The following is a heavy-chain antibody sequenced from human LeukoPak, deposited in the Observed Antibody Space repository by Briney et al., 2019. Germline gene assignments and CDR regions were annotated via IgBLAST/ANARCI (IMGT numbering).Heavy chain of an antibody. CDR1: GGSISSYH. Sequence: PSETLSLTCTVSGGSISSYHWSWIRQPPGKGLEWIGYIYYSGNTNYNPSLKSRVTISLDTSKNQFSLKLSSVTAADTAVYYCARGSTRDKFDPWGQGTLVTVSS. CDR2: IYYSGNT. V-gene: IGHV4-59*01. CDR3: ARGSTRDKFDP. J-gene: IGHJ5*02. D-gene: IGHD2-15*01.